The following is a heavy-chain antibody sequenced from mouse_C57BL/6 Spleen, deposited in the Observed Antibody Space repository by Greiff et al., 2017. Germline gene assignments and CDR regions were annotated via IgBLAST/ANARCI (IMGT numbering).Heavy chain of an antibody. Sequence: EVKLQESGPELVKPGASVKIPCKASGYTFTDYNMDWVKQSHGKSLEWIGDINPNNGGTIYNQKFKGKATLTVDKSSSTAYMELRSLTSEDTAVYYGARLDYGSSYGFAYWGQGTLVTVSA. J-gene: IGHJ3*01. CDR3: ARLDYGSSYGFAY. D-gene: IGHD1-1*01. CDR2: INPNNGGT. V-gene: IGHV1-18*01. CDR1: GYTFTDYN.